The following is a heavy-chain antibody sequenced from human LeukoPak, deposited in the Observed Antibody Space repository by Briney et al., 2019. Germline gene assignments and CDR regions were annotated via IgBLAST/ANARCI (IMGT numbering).Heavy chain of an antibody. J-gene: IGHJ4*02. Sequence: GGSLRLSCAASEFSVGSNYMTWVRQAPGKGLEWVSSISSSSSYIYYADSVKGRFTISRDNAKNSLYLQMNSLRAEDTAVYYCARDRGGSGWPRMDYWGQGTLVTVSS. D-gene: IGHD6-19*01. CDR1: EFSVGSNY. CDR2: ISSSSSYI. CDR3: ARDRGGSGWPRMDY. V-gene: IGHV3-21*01.